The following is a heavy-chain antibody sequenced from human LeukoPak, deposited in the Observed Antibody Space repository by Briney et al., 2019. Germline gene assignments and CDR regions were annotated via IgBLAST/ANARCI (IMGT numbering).Heavy chain of an antibody. CDR2: ISGSGGST. CDR3: AKGLERWLQSPFDY. D-gene: IGHD5-24*01. Sequence: GGSLRLSCAASGFTFSSYAMSWVRQAPGRGLEWVSLISGSGGSTDYADSVKGRFTISRDNSKNTLYLQMNSLRAEDTAVYYCAKGLERWLQSPFDYWGQGTLVTVSS. V-gene: IGHV3-23*01. CDR1: GFTFSSYA. J-gene: IGHJ4*02.